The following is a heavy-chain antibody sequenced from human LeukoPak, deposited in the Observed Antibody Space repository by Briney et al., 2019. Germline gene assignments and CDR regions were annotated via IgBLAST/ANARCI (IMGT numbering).Heavy chain of an antibody. CDR1: GFIFSDHA. Sequence: PGGSPRLSCVASGFIFSDHAFHWVRQSPDKGPEWVALIGSDGTKKYYADSVQGRFTVSRENSKNTLFLQMNTVRADDTAVYFCARQMTSTRLFDSWGQGTLVTVSS. CDR2: IGSDGTKK. D-gene: IGHD5/OR15-5a*01. CDR3: ARQMTSTRLFDS. J-gene: IGHJ4*02. V-gene: IGHV3-30*04.